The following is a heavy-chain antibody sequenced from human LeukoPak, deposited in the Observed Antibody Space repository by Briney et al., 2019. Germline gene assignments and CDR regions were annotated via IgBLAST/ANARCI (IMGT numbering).Heavy chain of an antibody. V-gene: IGHV3-74*01. J-gene: IGHJ4*02. CDR1: GYPFSSYW. Sequence: PGGSLRLSCAGSGYPFSSYWMHWVRQVPGKGLVWVSRINEGGSSTSYAESVRGRFTISRDNAKNTLYLQMNSLRAEDTAVYYCARDTYYYDSSGLFDYWGQGTLVTVSS. D-gene: IGHD3-22*01. CDR2: INEGGSST. CDR3: ARDTYYYDSSGLFDY.